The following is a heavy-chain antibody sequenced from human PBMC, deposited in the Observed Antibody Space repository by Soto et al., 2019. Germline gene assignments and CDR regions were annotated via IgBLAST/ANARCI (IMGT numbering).Heavy chain of an antibody. CDR2: INPNSGGT. Sequence: ASVKVSCKASGYTFTGYYMHWVRQAPGQGLEWMGWINPNSGGTNYAQKFQGWVTMTRDTSISTAYMELSRLRSDDTAVYYCASGHYYDSSGYYYDYFDYWGQGTLVTVSS. D-gene: IGHD3-22*01. J-gene: IGHJ4*02. V-gene: IGHV1-2*04. CDR3: ASGHYYDSSGYYYDYFDY. CDR1: GYTFTGYY.